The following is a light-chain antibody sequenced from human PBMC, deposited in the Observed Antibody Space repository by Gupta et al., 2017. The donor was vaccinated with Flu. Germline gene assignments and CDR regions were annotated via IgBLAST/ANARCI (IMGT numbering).Light chain of an antibody. CDR2: DDS. V-gene: IGLV3-21*02. Sequence: SYVLTQPPSVSVAPGQPARITCGGNEIGHKSVHWYQQKGGLPPLLVVYDDSGRPSGIPGRFSGSNSGNAATLTISRVEAGDEADYCCQVWDTDNNNPVFGGGTKLTVL. J-gene: IGLJ3*02. CDR3: QVWDTDNNNPV. CDR1: EIGHKS.